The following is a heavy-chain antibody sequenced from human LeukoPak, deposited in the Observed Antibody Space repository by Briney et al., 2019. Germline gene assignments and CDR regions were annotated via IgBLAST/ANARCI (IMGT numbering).Heavy chain of an antibody. D-gene: IGHD2-15*01. CDR3: ARAPLGSYCSGGSCYFGVAFDI. V-gene: IGHV4-59*01. CDR1: GGSISSYY. Sequence: SETLSLTCTVSGGSISSYYWSWLRQPPGKGLEWIGYIYYSGRTNYNPSLKSRVTISVDTSKNQFSLKLSSVTAADTAVYYCARAPLGSYCSGGSCYFGVAFDIWGQGTMVTVSS. CDR2: IYYSGRT. J-gene: IGHJ3*02.